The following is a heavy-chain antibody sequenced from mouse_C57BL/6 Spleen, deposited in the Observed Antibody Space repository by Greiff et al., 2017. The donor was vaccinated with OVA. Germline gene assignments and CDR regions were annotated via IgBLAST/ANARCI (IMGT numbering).Heavy chain of an antibody. J-gene: IGHJ2*01. CDR2: ISDGGSYT. Sequence: EVKLMESGGGLVKPGGSLKLSCAASGFTFSSYAMSWVRQTPEKRLEWVATISDGGSYTYYPDNVKGRFTISRDNAKNNLYLQMSHLKSEDTAMYYCARDGNDYDAHYFDYWGQGTTLTVSS. CDR3: ARDGNDYDAHYFDY. CDR1: GFTFSSYA. D-gene: IGHD2-4*01. V-gene: IGHV5-4*01.